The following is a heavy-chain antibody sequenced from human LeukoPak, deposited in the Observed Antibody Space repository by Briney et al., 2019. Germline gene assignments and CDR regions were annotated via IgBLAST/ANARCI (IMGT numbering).Heavy chain of an antibody. V-gene: IGHV3-9*03. J-gene: IGHJ4*02. CDR2: ISWNSGSI. CDR3: ARYSGYDYALDY. CDR1: GFTFDDYA. Sequence: GGSLRLSCAASGFTFDDYAMHWVRQAPGKGLEWVSGISWNSGSIGYADSVKGRFTISRDNAKNSLYLQMNSLRAEDMALYYCARYSGYDYALDYWGQGTLVTVPS. D-gene: IGHD5-12*01.